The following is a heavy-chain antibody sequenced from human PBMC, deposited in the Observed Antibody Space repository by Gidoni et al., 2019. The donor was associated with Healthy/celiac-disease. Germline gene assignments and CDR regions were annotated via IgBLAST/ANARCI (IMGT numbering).Heavy chain of an antibody. CDR1: GGSISSSSYY. CDR2: IYYSGST. D-gene: IGHD3-16*01. J-gene: IGHJ3*02. CDR3: ARVGEDAFDI. Sequence: QLQLQESGPGLVKPSETLSLTCTVSGGSISSSSYYGGWIRQPPGKGLEWIGSIYYSGSTYYNPSLKRRVTISVDTSKNQFSLKLSSVTAADTAVYYCARVGEDAFDIWGQGTMVTVSS. V-gene: IGHV4-39*07.